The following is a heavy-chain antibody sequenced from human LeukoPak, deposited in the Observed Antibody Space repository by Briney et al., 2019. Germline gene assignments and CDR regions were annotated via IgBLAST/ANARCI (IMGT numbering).Heavy chain of an antibody. CDR3: ARGYDYGNYND. CDR1: GGSFSGYY. V-gene: IGHV4-34*01. CDR2: INHSGST. J-gene: IGHJ4*02. Sequence: PSETLSLTCAVYGGSFSGYYWTWIRQPPGKGLEWIGEINHSGSTNYNPSLKSRVTISVDTSKNQFSLKLTSVTAADTAVYYCARGYDYGNYNDWGQGTLVTVSS. D-gene: IGHD4-11*01.